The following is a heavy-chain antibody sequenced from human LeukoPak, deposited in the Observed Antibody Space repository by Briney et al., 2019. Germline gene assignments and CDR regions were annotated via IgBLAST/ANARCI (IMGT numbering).Heavy chain of an antibody. CDR2: IYYSGST. J-gene: IGHJ4*02. V-gene: IGHV4-39*07. CDR3: ARDGYSSSWYGIDY. CDR1: GGSISSSSYY. D-gene: IGHD6-13*01. Sequence: PSETLSLTCTVSGGSISSSSYYWGWIRQPPGKGLEWIGSIYYSGSTYYNPSLRSRVTISVDTSKNQFSLKLSSVTAADTAVYYCARDGYSSSWYGIDYWGQGTLVTVSS.